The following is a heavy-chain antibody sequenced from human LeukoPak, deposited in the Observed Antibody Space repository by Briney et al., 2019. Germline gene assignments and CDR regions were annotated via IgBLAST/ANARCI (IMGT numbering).Heavy chain of an antibody. CDR2: ISGDGYAT. D-gene: IGHD5-24*01. CDR1: GFSFDDYA. J-gene: IGHJ3*02. CDR3: AQDKSPGYTCSAFEI. Sequence: TGGSLRLSCAASGFSFDDYAMHWVRQAPGKGLEWVSLISGDGYATYYADSVKGRFTISRDSSKNSLYLQMNSLRTEDTALYYCAQDKSPGYTCSAFEIWVRGTMVTVSS. V-gene: IGHV3-43*02.